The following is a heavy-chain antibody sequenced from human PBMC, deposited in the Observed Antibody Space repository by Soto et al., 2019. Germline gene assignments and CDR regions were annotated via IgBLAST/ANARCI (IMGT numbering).Heavy chain of an antibody. V-gene: IGHV4-30-4*01. D-gene: IGHD3-22*01. Sequence: QVQLQESGPGLVKPSQTLSLTCTVSGGSISSGDYYWNWIRQPPGKGLEWIGFIYHSGSTYYNPSLKSRVTISVDRSKNQFSLKLSSVTAADTAVYYCARGITMIVVVPGWFDPWGQGTLVTVSS. J-gene: IGHJ5*02. CDR3: ARGITMIVVVPGWFDP. CDR1: GGSISSGDYY. CDR2: IYHSGST.